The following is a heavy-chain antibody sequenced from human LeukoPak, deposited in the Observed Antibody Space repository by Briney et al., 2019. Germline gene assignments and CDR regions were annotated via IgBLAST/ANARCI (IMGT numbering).Heavy chain of an antibody. V-gene: IGHV3-48*03. CDR3: ARVPRSSRIPIFR. CDR2: ISSSGDTI. J-gene: IGHJ4*02. Sequence: GGSLRLSCAASEFTFSSYEMNWVRQAPGKGLEWVSYISSSGDTIYYAGSVKGRFTISRDNAKNSLYLQLNSLRAEDTAVYYCARVPRSSRIPIFRWGQGTLVTVSS. D-gene: IGHD3-3*01. CDR1: EFTFSSYE.